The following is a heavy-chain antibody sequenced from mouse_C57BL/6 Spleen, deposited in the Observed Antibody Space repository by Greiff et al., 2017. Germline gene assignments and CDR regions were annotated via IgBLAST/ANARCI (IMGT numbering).Heavy chain of an antibody. V-gene: IGHV1-82*01. CDR1: GYAFSSSW. J-gene: IGHJ3*01. Sequence: VQLQQSGPELVKPGASVKISCKASGYAFSSSWMNWVKQRPGKGLEWIGRIYPGDGDTNYNGKFKGKATLTADKSSSTAYMQLSSLTSEDSAVYFCASLYYGYALFAYWGQGTLVTVSA. D-gene: IGHD2-2*01. CDR3: ASLYYGYALFAY. CDR2: IYPGDGDT.